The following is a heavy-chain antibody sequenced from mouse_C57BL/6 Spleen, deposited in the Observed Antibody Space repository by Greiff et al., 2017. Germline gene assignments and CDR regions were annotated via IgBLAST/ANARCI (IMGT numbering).Heavy chain of an antibody. CDR3: ARHEGYGYDGPY. V-gene: IGHV1-62-2*01. CDR1: GYTFTEYT. J-gene: IGHJ3*01. Sequence: VKLMESGAELVKPGASVKLSCKASGYTFTEYTIHWVKQRSGQGLEWIGWFYPGSGSIKYNEKFKDKATLTADKSSSTVYMELSRLTSEDSAVYFCARHEGYGYDGPYWGQGTLVTVSA. D-gene: IGHD2-2*01. CDR2: FYPGSGSI.